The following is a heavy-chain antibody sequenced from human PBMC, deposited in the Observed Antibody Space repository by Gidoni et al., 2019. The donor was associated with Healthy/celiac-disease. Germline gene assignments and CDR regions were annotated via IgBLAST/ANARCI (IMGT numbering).Heavy chain of an antibody. Sequence: EVQLVESGGGLVQPGGSLRLSCAASGFTFSSYSMNWVRQAPGKGLEWVSYISSSSSTIYYADSVKGRFTISRDNAKNSLYLQMNSLRDEDTAVYYCARAGVGVVAATPYYYYYYGMDVWGQGTTVTVSS. CDR3: ARAGVGVVAATPYYYYYYGMDV. CDR2: ISSSSSTI. V-gene: IGHV3-48*02. CDR1: GFTFSSYS. J-gene: IGHJ6*02. D-gene: IGHD2-15*01.